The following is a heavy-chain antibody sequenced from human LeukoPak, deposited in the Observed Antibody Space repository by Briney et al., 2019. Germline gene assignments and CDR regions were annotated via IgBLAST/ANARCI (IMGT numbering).Heavy chain of an antibody. D-gene: IGHD3-3*01. J-gene: IGHJ5*02. CDR3: ARHRSSWYYDFLRNWFDP. Sequence: SETLSLTCTVSGGSISNYYWSWIRQPPGKGLEWIGYIYYSGSTYYNPSLKSRVTISVDTSKNQFSLKLSSVTAADTAVYYCARHRSSWYYDFLRNWFDPWGQGTLVTVSS. CDR2: IYYSGST. V-gene: IGHV4-59*08. CDR1: GGSISNYY.